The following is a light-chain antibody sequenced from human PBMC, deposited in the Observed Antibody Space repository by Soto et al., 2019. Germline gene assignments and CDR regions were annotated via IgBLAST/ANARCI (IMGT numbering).Light chain of an antibody. CDR1: SSDVGGYDF. V-gene: IGLV2-14*01. J-gene: IGLJ6*01. Sequence: QSALTQPASVSGSPGQSITISCSGTSSDVGGYDFVSWYQQNPGKAPKLIIYDVSDRPSGVSPRFSGSKSGNTASLTISGLQAEDEADYYCSSYTSSSTNVFGTGTQLTVL. CDR3: SSYTSSSTNV. CDR2: DVS.